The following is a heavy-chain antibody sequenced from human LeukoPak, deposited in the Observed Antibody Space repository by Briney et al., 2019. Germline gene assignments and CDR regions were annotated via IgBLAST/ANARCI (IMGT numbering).Heavy chain of an antibody. CDR2: MTGGGAT. Sequence: GGSLRLSCAASGFTVSSNYMSWVRQAPGKGLEWVSGMTGGGATYHADSVEGRFVISRDNSKNTVYLQMNSLRVEDTALYFCAKDKIVGDGRWDFDYWGQGTLVTVSS. D-gene: IGHD2-15*01. J-gene: IGHJ4*02. CDR1: GFTVSSNY. CDR3: AKDKIVGDGRWDFDY. V-gene: IGHV3-53*01.